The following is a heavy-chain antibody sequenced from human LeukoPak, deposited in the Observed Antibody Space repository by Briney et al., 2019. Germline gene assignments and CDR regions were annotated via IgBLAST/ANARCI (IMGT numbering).Heavy chain of an antibody. CDR2: ISPSGDRT. D-gene: IGHD2-2*01. CDR3: ARDGYQRTIYMDV. CDR1: GFTFGSYG. J-gene: IGHJ6*03. Sequence: GGSPRLSCAASGFTFGSYGMSWVRQAPGKGLEWVSFISPSGDRTSNADSVEGRFTISRDNPRDTLYLQMNSLRAEDTAVYYCARDGYQRTIYMDVWGKGTTVTVSS. V-gene: IGHV3-23*01.